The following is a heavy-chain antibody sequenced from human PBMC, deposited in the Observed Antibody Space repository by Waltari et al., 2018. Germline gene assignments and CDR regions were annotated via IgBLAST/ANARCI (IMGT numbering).Heavy chain of an antibody. CDR3: TRVEVGSAGTFDV. V-gene: IGHV3-74*01. CDR1: GFTLGNSW. CDR2: NDMDGRTT. J-gene: IGHJ3*01. Sequence: EVQLVESGGGLVQPGGSLRLSWAASGFTLGNSWLRWVRQAPGKVLVWGSRNDMDGRTTSYADSVKGRFTISRDNAKNPVYLQMDFLRDEDTAMYHCTRVEVGSAGTFDVWGQGTMVTVSS. D-gene: IGHD2-2*03.